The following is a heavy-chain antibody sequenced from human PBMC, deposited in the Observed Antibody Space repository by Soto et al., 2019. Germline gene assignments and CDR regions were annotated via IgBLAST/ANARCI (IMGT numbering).Heavy chain of an antibody. Sequence: SETLSRTCAVYCGSFSGYYWIWIRQPPGKGLECIGEINHSGSTDYNPSLKSRVTISVDTSKNQFSLKLSSVTAADTAVYYCARAPHTYYYDSRAYYYGMDVWGQGTTVTVSS. V-gene: IGHV4-34*01. CDR3: ARAPHTYYYDSRAYYYGMDV. CDR2: INHSGST. J-gene: IGHJ6*02. D-gene: IGHD3-22*01. CDR1: CGSFSGYY.